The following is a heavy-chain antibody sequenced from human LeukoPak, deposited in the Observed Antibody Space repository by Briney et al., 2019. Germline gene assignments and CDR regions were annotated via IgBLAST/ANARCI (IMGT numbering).Heavy chain of an antibody. CDR3: ARLPGGSGYSDTYRFDY. Sequence: GGSLRLSCAASGFTFSIYAMTWVRQAPGKGLEWVSAISANGRSTFYADSAKGRLTISRDNSKNTVSLQMSSLRAEDTAVYYCARLPGGSGYSDTYRFDYWGRGTLVTVSS. D-gene: IGHD3-3*01. J-gene: IGHJ4*02. CDR2: ISANGRST. CDR1: GFTFSIYA. V-gene: IGHV3-23*01.